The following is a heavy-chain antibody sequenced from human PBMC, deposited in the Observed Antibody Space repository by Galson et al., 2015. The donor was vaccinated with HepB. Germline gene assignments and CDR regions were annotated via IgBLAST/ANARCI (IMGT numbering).Heavy chain of an antibody. D-gene: IGHD5-24*01. CDR1: GFTFSDYR. Sequence: SLRLSCAVSGFTFSDYRMNWVRQAPGKGLEWISYISRSSIVIYYADLVKGRFTISRDNAKNLLYLQMNSLTDEDTAVYYCTRDFAEMATDYWGQGTMVTVSS. V-gene: IGHV3-48*02. J-gene: IGHJ4*02. CDR3: TRDFAEMATDY. CDR2: ISRSSIVI.